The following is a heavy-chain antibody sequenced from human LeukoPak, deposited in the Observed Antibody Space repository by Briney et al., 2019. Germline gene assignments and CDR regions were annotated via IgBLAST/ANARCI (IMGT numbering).Heavy chain of an antibody. CDR1: GGSISSYY. V-gene: IGHV4-4*07. CDR2: IYTSGST. J-gene: IGHJ4*02. CDR3: ASSDTAMAPFDY. Sequence: PSETLSLTCTVSGGSISSYYWSWIRQPAGKGLEWIGRIYTSGSTNYNPSLKSRVTMSVDTSKNQFSLKLSSVTAADTAVYHCASSDTAMAPFDYWGQGTLVTVSS. D-gene: IGHD5-18*01.